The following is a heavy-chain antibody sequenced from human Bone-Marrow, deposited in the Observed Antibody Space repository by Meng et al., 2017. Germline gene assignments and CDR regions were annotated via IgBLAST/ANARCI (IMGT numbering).Heavy chain of an antibody. V-gene: IGHV4-34*01. D-gene: IGHD4-11*01. CDR3: ARGPTTIAHDFDY. J-gene: IGHJ4*02. CDR2: INRSGST. Sequence: GSLRLSCAAYGGPFSGYYWSWIRQPPGKGLEWIGEINRSGSTNYNPSLKSRVTISVDTSKNQFYLKLSSVTAADTAVYYCARGPTTIAHDFDYWGQGTLVTVSS. CDR1: GGPFSGYY.